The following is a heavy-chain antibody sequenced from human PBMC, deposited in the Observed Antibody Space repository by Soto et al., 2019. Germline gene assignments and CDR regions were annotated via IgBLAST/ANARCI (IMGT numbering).Heavy chain of an antibody. V-gene: IGHV4-39*01. CDR3: ARQVVDGTVAGSGSFDY. D-gene: IGHD3-10*01. Sequence: SETLSLSCTVSGCSISSTSYYWVWIRQPPGKGLEWIGSFYYSGSTYYNPSLKSRVTISVDTSENQFSLKLNSVAAADTAVYYCARQVVDGTVAGSGSFDYWGPGTLVT. CDR2: FYYSGST. J-gene: IGHJ4*02. CDR1: GCSISSTSYY.